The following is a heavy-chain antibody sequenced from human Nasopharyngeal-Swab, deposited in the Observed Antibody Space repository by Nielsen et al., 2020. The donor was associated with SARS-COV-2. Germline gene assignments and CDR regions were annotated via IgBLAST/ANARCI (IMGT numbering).Heavy chain of an antibody. D-gene: IGHD4-11*01. CDR2: ISSSSSYI. V-gene: IGHV3-21*01. CDR1: GFTFSSYS. Sequence: GASLKISCAASGFTFSSYSMNWVRQAPGKGLEWVSSISSSSSYIYYADSVKGRFTISRDNAKNSLYLQMNSLRAEDTAVYYCARDHLMTVTIPYYYYGMDVWGQGTTVTVSS. J-gene: IGHJ6*02. CDR3: ARDHLMTVTIPYYYYGMDV.